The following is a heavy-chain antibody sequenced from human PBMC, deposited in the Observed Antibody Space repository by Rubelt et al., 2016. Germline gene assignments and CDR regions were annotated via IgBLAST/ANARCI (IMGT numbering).Heavy chain of an antibody. Sequence: QVQLVQSGAEVKKPGASVKVSCKASGYTFTSYGISWVRQAPGQGLEWMGWISAYNGNTNYAQKLQGRVTMTTDTSTSTAYMELRSLRSDDTAVYYCAGGARRYSMDPRNAFDIWGQGTMVTVSS. V-gene: IGHV1-18*01. CDR3: AGGARRYSMDPRNAFDI. CDR2: ISAYNGNT. CDR1: GYTFTSYG. J-gene: IGHJ3*02. D-gene: IGHD4-11*01.